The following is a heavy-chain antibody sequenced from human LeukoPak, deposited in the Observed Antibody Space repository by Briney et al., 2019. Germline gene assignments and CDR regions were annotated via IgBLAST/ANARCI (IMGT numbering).Heavy chain of an antibody. CDR3: ARVSQLLWFGESNNAFDY. CDR1: GFTFSSYS. J-gene: IGHJ4*02. Sequence: GGSLRLSCAASGFTFSSYSMNWVRQAPGKGLEWVSYISSSSSTIYYADCVKGRFTISRDKAKNYLFLQMNSLRAEDTAVYYCARVSQLLWFGESNNAFDYWGQGTLVTVSS. D-gene: IGHD3-10*01. V-gene: IGHV3-48*01. CDR2: ISSSSSTI.